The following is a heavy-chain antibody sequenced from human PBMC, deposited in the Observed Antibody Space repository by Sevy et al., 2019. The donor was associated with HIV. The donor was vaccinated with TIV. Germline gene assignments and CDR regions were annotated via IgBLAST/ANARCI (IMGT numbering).Heavy chain of an antibody. Sequence: GGSLRLSCAASGFTVSSNYMSWVRQAPGKGLEWVSVIYSGGSTYYAGSVKGRFTISRDNSKNTLYLQRNSVRAEDKAVYYCASGEWLPIDYWGQGTLVTVSS. CDR2: IYSGGST. D-gene: IGHD3-3*01. CDR3: ASGEWLPIDY. J-gene: IGHJ4*02. CDR1: GFTVSSNY. V-gene: IGHV3-66*01.